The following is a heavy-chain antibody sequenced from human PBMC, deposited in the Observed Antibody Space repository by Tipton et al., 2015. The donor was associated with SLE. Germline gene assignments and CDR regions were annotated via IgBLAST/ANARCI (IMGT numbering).Heavy chain of an antibody. CDR3: ARGDRGDYGGKGEDDAFDI. CDR2: IYYSGST. D-gene: IGHD4-23*01. Sequence: TLSLTCTVSGGSISGSIYYWGWIRQPPGKGLEWIGTIYYSGSTYYNPSLKSRVTISVDTSKNQFSLKLSSVTAADTAVYYCARGDRGDYGGKGEDDAFDIWGQGTMVSVSS. V-gene: IGHV4-39*07. J-gene: IGHJ3*02. CDR1: GGSISGSIYY.